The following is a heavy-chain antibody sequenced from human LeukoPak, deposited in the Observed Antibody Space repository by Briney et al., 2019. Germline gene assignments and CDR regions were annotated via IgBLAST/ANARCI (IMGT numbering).Heavy chain of an antibody. D-gene: IGHD3-9*01. Sequence: PSETLSLTCTVSGGSISSSSYYWGWIRQPPGKGLEWIGNTLYSGSTYYNPSLKSRAAISVDTSKNQFSLRLTSVTAADAAVYYCARDRTGYYNTFDIWGQGTMVTVSS. J-gene: IGHJ3*02. V-gene: IGHV4-39*07. CDR1: GGSISSSSYY. CDR3: ARDRTGYYNTFDI. CDR2: TLYSGST.